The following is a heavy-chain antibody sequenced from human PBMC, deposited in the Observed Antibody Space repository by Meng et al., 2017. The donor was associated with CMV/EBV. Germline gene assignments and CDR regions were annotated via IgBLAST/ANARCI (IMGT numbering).Heavy chain of an antibody. CDR3: ASAVQDVVVLAAIRYSSGWYSPRAFDI. CDR1: GCTFSSYA. D-gene: IGHD6-19*01. J-gene: IGHJ3*02. V-gene: IGHV1-69*05. Sequence: SVKVSCKASGCTFSSYAISWVRQAPGQGLEWMGGIIPNFGTANYAQKLQGRVTITTDESTSTAYMELSSLRSEDTAVYYCASAVQDVVVLAAIRYSSGWYSPRAFDIWGQGTMVTVSS. CDR2: IIPNFGTA.